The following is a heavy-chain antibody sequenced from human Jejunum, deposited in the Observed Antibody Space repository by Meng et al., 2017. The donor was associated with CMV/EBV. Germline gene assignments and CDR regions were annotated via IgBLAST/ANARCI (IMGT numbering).Heavy chain of an antibody. Sequence: WDRQATGKGLEWVAVISYDGSTSSDGSYKYYADSVKGRFTISRDNSRNTLYLQMNSLRAEDTAVYYCASVESGYCSATRCSYFNYWGQGTLVTVSS. CDR3: ASVESGYCSATRCSYFNY. J-gene: IGHJ4*02. CDR2: ISYDGSTSSDGSYK. V-gene: IGHV3-30-3*01. D-gene: IGHD2-2*01.